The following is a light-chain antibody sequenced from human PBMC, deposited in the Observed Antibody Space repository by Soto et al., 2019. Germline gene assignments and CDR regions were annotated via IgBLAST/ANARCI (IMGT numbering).Light chain of an antibody. J-gene: IGKJ5*01. Sequence: EVLLTKYNDTLSLSPGERATLSCISIQTVGSDYLAWYQQKPGQAPRLLIYGTSSRATGIPDRFRGSGSGTEFTLTISGLEAEDFAVYFCQHFGSSPPVTFGQVRLLEIK. V-gene: IGKV3-20*01. CDR3: QHFGSSPPVT. CDR2: GTS. CDR1: QTVGSDY.